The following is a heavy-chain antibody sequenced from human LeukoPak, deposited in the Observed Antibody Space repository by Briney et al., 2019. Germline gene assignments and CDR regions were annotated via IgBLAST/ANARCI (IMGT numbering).Heavy chain of an antibody. V-gene: IGHV4-59*01. Sequence: WETLSLTCTVSGGSISSYYWSWVRQPPGKGLEWIGYIYYSGSTNYNPSLKSRVTISVDTSKNQFYLKLSSVTAADTAVYYCARGRGSGSYYNHHDAIDIWGQGTMVTVSS. CDR3: ARGRGSGSYYNHHDAIDI. CDR1: GGSISSYY. CDR2: IYYSGST. D-gene: IGHD3-10*01. J-gene: IGHJ3*02.